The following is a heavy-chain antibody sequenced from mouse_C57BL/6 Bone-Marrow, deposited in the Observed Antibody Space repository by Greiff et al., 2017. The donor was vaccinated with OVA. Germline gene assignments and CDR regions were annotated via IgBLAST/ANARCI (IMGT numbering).Heavy chain of an antibody. CDR3: ARCDYDPWFAY. CDR1: GYTFTSYW. V-gene: IGHV1-7*01. D-gene: IGHD2-4*01. J-gene: IGHJ3*01. Sequence: QVQLQQSGAELAKPGASVKLSCKASGYTFTSYWMHWVKQRPGQGLEWIGYINPSSGYTKYNQKFKDKATLTADKSSRTAYMQLSSLTYEDSAVYYCARCDYDPWFAYWGQGTLVTVSA. CDR2: INPSSGYT.